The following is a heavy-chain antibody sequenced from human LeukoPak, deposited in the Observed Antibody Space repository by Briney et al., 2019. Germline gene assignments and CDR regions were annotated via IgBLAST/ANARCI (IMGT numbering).Heavy chain of an antibody. Sequence: KPSETLSLTCTVSGGSISSYYWSWIPQPARKELHWIGRIYTSGSTNYNPSLKSRVTMPVDTSKNQFSLKLSSVTAADTAVYYCARDQGDYYFDYWGQGTLVTVSS. CDR1: GGSISSYY. D-gene: IGHD3-10*01. V-gene: IGHV4-4*07. J-gene: IGHJ4*02. CDR3: ARDQGDYYFDY. CDR2: IYTSGST.